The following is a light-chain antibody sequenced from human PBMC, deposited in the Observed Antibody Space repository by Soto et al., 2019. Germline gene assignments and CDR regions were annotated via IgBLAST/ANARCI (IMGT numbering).Light chain of an antibody. Sequence: DIQMTQSPSTLSASVGDRVTITCRASQSISSWLAWYQQKPGKAPNLLIYDASSLKSGVPSRFSGSGSGTEFTLTISSLQTDDFATYYCQQYNSYSSYTFGQGTKLEIK. CDR2: DAS. J-gene: IGKJ2*01. CDR1: QSISSW. V-gene: IGKV1-5*01. CDR3: QQYNSYSSYT.